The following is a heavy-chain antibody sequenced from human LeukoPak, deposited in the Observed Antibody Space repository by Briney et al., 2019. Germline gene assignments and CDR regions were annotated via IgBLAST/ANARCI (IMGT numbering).Heavy chain of an antibody. J-gene: IGHJ4*02. D-gene: IGHD3-16*01. CDR1: GFTFDDYG. V-gene: IGHV3-48*04. Sequence: GGSLRLSCAASGFTFDDYGMSWVRQAPGKGLEWVSYISSSSSTIYYADSVKGRFTISRDNAKNSLYLQMNSLRVEDTAVYYCGRDPDHGAVDYWGQGTLVTVSS. CDR3: GRDPDHGAVDY. CDR2: ISSSSSTI.